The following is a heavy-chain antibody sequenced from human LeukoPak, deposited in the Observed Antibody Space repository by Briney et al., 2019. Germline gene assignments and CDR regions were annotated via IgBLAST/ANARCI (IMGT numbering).Heavy chain of an antibody. J-gene: IGHJ4*02. CDR3: ARMGSITMVRGVILGSDY. CDR1: GFTFSSYS. Sequence: GGSLRLSCAASGFTFSSYSMNWVRQAPGKVLEWVSSISSSSSYIYYADSVKGRFTISRDNAKNSLYLQMNSLRAEDTAVYYCARMGSITMVRGVILGSDYWGQGTLVTVSS. V-gene: IGHV3-21*01. CDR2: ISSSSSYI. D-gene: IGHD3-10*01.